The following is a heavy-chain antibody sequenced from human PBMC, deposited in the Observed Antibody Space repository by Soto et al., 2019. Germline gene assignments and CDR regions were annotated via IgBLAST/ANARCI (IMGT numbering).Heavy chain of an antibody. J-gene: IGHJ6*02. Sequence: QVQLVQSGAEVKKHGSSVKVSCKASGGTFSSYAISWVRQAPGQGLEWMGGIIPIFGTANYAQKFQGRVTIPADETTNTAYMELSRLRSEYKDVYYCARAKRRGTIFGVVIIPSYGMDVWGQGTTVTVSS. CDR3: ARAKRRGTIFGVVIIPSYGMDV. D-gene: IGHD3-3*01. CDR2: IIPIFGTA. V-gene: IGHV1-69*01. CDR1: GGTFSSYA.